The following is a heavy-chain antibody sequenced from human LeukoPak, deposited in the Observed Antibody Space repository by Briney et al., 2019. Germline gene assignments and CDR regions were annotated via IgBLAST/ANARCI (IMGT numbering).Heavy chain of an antibody. V-gene: IGHV4-61*01. CDR3: ARARVYSSTWSEFDY. CDR1: GGSVSSDSHY. J-gene: IGHJ4*02. D-gene: IGHD6-13*01. CDR2: IDYSGST. Sequence: SETLSLTCTVSGGSVSSDSHYWSWIRQPPGKGLEWIGYIDYSGSTNYNPSLKSRVTISVDTSKNQFSLKLSSVTAADTAVHYCARARVYSSTWSEFDYWGQGTLVTVSS.